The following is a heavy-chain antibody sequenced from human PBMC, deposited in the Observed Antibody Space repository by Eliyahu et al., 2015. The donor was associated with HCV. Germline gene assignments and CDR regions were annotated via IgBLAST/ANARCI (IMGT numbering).Heavy chain of an antibody. CDR1: GFTFSGYA. Sequence: VQLLESGGGLVQPGGSLRLSCAASGFTFSGYAMSWVRQAPGKGLEWVSLISGSGDSTFYADSVKGRFAISRDNSKNTLYLQMNSLRAEDTAVYYCAKALPSSGWYYSFDYWGQGTLVTVSS. CDR2: ISGSGDST. J-gene: IGHJ4*02. V-gene: IGHV3-23*01. D-gene: IGHD6-19*01. CDR3: AKALPSSGWYYSFDY.